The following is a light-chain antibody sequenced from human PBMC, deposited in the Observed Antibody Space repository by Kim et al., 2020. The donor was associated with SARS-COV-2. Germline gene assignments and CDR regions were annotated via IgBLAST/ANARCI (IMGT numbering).Light chain of an antibody. Sequence: SSELTQDPAVSVALGQTVRITCQGDSLRSYYASWYQQKPGQAPVLVIYGKNNRPSGIPDRFSGSSSGNTASLTITGAQAEDEADYYCNSRDSSANRVFGGGTKVTVL. V-gene: IGLV3-19*01. CDR2: GKN. J-gene: IGLJ2*01. CDR3: NSRDSSANRV. CDR1: SLRSYY.